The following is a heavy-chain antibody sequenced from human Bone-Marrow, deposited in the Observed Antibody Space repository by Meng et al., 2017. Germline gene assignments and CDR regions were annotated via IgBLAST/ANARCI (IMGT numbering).Heavy chain of an antibody. CDR2: ISSSSSYI. J-gene: IGHJ6*02. CDR3: ARDLSALVSSSWYLGSVYYYYGMDV. V-gene: IGHV3-21*01. CDR1: GSTFSSYS. Sequence: GESLKISCAASGSTFSSYSMNWVRQAPGKGLEWVSSISSSSSYIYYADSVKGRFTISRDNAKNSLYLQMNSLRAEDTAVYYCARDLSALVSSSWYLGSVYYYYGMDVWGQGTTVTVSS. D-gene: IGHD6-13*01.